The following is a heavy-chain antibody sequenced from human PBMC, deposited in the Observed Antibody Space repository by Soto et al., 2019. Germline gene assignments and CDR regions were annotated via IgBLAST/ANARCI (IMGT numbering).Heavy chain of an antibody. J-gene: IGHJ4*02. CDR3: ARVSGYYAPDY. Sequence: QVQLVQSGAEVKKPGASVKVSGKASGYTFTSYAMHWLRQPPGQRLEWMGWINAGNGNTKYSQKFQGRVTITRDTSASTAYMELSSLRSEDTAVYYCARVSGYYAPDYWGQGTLVTVSS. D-gene: IGHD3-3*01. V-gene: IGHV1-3*01. CDR1: GYTFTSYA. CDR2: INAGNGNT.